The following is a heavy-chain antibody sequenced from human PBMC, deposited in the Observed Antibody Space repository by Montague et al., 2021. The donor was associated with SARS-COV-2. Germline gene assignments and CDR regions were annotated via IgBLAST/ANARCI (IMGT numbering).Heavy chain of an antibody. J-gene: IGHJ4*02. CDR3: ARTFDVFKHDN. CDR2: IVHTGTT. CDR1: GGSLSGYY. D-gene: IGHD3-10*02. Sequence: SHSLSLTCAVYGGSLSGYYWSWIRQFPGKGLEWIGEIVHTGTTKYNPSLESRVTMSIDASKKQFPLNLTSMTAADTAVYYCARTFDVFKHDNWGQGTLVAVSS. V-gene: IGHV4-34*12.